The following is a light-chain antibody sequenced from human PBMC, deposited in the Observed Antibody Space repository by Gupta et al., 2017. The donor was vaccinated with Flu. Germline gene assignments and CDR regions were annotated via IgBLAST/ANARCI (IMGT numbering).Light chain of an antibody. Sequence: SSDNGGYNYVSWYQQHPGKAPILMIFEVRNRPPGVSTRFSGSNSGNTASLTISGLQAEDEADYYCSSYANTTTLVLFGGGTKLTVL. CDR1: SSDNGGYNY. V-gene: IGLV2-14*01. CDR3: SSYANTTTLVL. CDR2: EVR. J-gene: IGLJ2*01.